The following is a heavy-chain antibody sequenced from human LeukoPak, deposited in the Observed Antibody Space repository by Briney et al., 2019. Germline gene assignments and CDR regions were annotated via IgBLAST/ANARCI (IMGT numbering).Heavy chain of an antibody. Sequence: GGSLRLSCAGFGFTFRSYEMNWVRQAPGKGLEWISYISSTGSAIYYADSVKGQFTISRDNAKNSLYLQMNSLRAEDTAVYYCPRVFSYYTYSFDYWGQGTLVTVSS. CDR1: GFTFRSYE. J-gene: IGHJ4*02. CDR3: PRVFSYYTYSFDY. CDR2: ISSTGSAI. V-gene: IGHV3-48*03. D-gene: IGHD3-22*01.